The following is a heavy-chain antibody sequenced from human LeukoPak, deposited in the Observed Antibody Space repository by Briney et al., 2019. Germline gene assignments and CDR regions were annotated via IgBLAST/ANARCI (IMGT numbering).Heavy chain of an antibody. CDR2: ISSSSSYI. D-gene: IGHD2-2*01. V-gene: IGHV3-21*01. CDR3: PRSGYCSSTSCLNWFDP. CDR1: GFTFSSYS. J-gene: IGHJ5*02. Sequence: PGGSLRLSCAASGFTFSSYSMNWVRQAPGKGLEWVSSISSSSSYIYYADSVKGRFTISRDNAQNSLYLQMNSLRAEDTAVYYCPRSGYCSSTSCLNWFDPWGQGTLVSVSS.